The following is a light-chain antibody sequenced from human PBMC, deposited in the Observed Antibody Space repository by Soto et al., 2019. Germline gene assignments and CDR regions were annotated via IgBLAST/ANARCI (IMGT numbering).Light chain of an antibody. V-gene: IGKV3D-20*01. CDR3: QQYGGSLT. Sequence: EIVLTQSPATLSLSPGERATLSCGASQSISSYLAWYQQKPGLAPRLLIYDASSRATGIPDRFSGSGSVTDFTLTISRLEPEDFAVYYCQQYGGSLTFGPGTQVDIK. J-gene: IGKJ3*01. CDR1: QSISSY. CDR2: DAS.